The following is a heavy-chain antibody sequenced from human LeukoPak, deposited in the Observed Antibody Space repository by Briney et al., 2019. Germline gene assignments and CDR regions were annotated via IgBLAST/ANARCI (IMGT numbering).Heavy chain of an antibody. CDR2: IRFDGTTE. CDR3: ARGAAVALEL. D-gene: IGHD6-19*01. V-gene: IGHV3-30*02. J-gene: IGHJ4*02. Sequence: GGSLRLSCGASGFTLTDYNMHWVRQAPGKGLEYVAFIRFDGTTEYYTDSVKGRFTMSRDKSKNTLYLQMNSLRGEDTAVYYCARGAAVALELWGQGTPVTVSS. CDR1: GFTLTDYN.